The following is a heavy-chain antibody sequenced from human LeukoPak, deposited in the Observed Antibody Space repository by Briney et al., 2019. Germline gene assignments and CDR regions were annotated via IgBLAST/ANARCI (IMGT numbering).Heavy chain of an antibody. Sequence: ASVKVSCKASGYTFTSYYMHWVRQAPGQGLEWMGIINPSGGSTSYAQKFQGRVTMTRDTSTSTVYMELSSLRSEDTAVYYCARALTPYSSGWYLDYWGQGTLVTVSS. CDR3: ARALTPYSSGWYLDY. CDR2: INPSGGST. CDR1: GYTFTSYY. J-gene: IGHJ4*02. D-gene: IGHD6-19*01. V-gene: IGHV1-46*01.